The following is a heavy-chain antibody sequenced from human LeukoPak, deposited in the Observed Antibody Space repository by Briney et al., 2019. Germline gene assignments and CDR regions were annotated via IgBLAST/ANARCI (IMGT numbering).Heavy chain of an antibody. CDR2: INRDGTQK. J-gene: IGHJ6*02. CDR1: GFTLSNFW. Sequence: PGGSLRLSCAASGFTLSNFWMNWVRQAPGKGLEWVAIINRDGTQKHYVDSVKGRFAISRDNARNLLYLQMNSLRAEDTAVYYCARDRGGMDVWGQGTTVTVSS. V-gene: IGHV3-7*01. CDR3: ARDRGGMDV.